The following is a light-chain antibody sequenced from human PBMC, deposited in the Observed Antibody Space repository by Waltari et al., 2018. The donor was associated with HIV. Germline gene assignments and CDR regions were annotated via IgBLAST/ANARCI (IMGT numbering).Light chain of an antibody. V-gene: IGLV1-51*01. J-gene: IGLJ1*01. Sequence: QSVLTQPPSVSAAPGQKVTISCSGSSSNIGNNYVSWYQQLPGTAPKLLIYDENERPSGIPDRFSGSKSGTSATLGITGLQTGDEADDYCGTWDSSLSAVVFGTVTKVTVL. CDR2: DEN. CDR1: SSNIGNNY. CDR3: GTWDSSLSAVV.